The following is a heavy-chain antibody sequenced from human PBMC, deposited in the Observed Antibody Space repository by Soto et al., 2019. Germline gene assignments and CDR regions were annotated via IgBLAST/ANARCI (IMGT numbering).Heavy chain of an antibody. J-gene: IGHJ2*01. CDR3: ARGRLAGGHWYFDL. CDR2: IGTGGDT. CDR1: GFTFSNYD. Sequence: EVQLVESGGGLVQPGGSLRLSCDASGFTFSNYDMHWVRQAPGRGLEWVSRIGTGGDTYYPGSAEGRFATSRDSVENLLSLQMNNLRAEDTAVYYCARGRLAGGHWYFDLWGRGTLVAVSS. V-gene: IGHV3-13*01.